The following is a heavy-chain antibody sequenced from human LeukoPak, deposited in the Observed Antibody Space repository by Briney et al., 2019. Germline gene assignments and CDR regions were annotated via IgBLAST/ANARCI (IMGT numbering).Heavy chain of an antibody. J-gene: IGHJ4*02. CDR2: IIPIFGTA. D-gene: IGHD1-1*01. CDR3: ARDLTYPDSPTGLDDY. CDR1: GGTFSSYA. V-gene: IGHV1-69*13. Sequence: GASVKVSCKASGGTFSSYAISWVRQAPGQGLEWMGGIIPIFGTANYAQKFQGRVTITADESTSTAYMELSSLRSEDTAVYYCARDLTYPDSPTGLDDYWGQGTLVTVSS.